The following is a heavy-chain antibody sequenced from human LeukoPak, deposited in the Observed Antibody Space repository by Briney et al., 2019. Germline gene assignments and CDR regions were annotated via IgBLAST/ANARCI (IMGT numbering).Heavy chain of an antibody. CDR2: ISHDGSNT. CDR3: ARDVIDYGDSGAYFDY. CDR1: RFSFRSYT. J-gene: IGHJ4*02. Sequence: GGSLRLSCAASRFSFRSYTMHWVRQAPGEGLEWVAVISHDGSNTDYADSVQGRFIISRDNSKNTPFLQMNSLRGEDTAVYYCARDVIDYGDSGAYFDYWGQGTLVTVSS. D-gene: IGHD4-17*01. V-gene: IGHV3-30*04.